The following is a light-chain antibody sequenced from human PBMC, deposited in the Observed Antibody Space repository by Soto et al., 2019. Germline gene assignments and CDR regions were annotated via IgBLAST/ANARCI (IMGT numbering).Light chain of an antibody. CDR2: EGV. V-gene: IGLV2-23*01. Sequence: QSALTQPASVSGSPGQSITISCSGTSSNIGGYNIVSWYQQHPGKVPKVIIYEGVKRPSGVSDRFSGSTSGVTASLTISGLQAEDEAEYYCCSYVGATTYVFGSGTKVTVL. CDR3: CSYVGATTYV. J-gene: IGLJ1*01. CDR1: SSNIGGYNI.